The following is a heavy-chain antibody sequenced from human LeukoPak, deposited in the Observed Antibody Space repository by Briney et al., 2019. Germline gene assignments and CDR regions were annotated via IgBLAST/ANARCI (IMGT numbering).Heavy chain of an antibody. V-gene: IGHV6-1*01. CDR1: RDSVSSNSAA. CDR3: AGGTGVFDY. D-gene: IGHD7-27*01. J-gene: IGHJ4*02. CDR2: TYYRSKWYN. Sequence: SQTLSLTCAISRDSVSSNSAAWNRIRQSPSRGLEWLGRTYYRSKWYNDYAVSVESRITINPDTSKNQFSLQLNSVTPEDTAVYYCAGGTGVFDYWGQGTLVTVSS.